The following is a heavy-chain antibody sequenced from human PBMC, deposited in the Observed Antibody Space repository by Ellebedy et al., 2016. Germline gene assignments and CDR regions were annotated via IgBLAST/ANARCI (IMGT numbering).Heavy chain of an antibody. V-gene: IGHV1-2*02. CDR2: INPNSGGT. D-gene: IGHD4-17*01. Sequence: ASVKVSXKASGYTFTGYYMHWVRQAPGQGLEWMGWINPNSGGTNYAQKFQGRVTMTRDTSTSTVYMELSSLRSEDTAVYYCARTTPNDYGDYYYYGMDVWGQGTTVTVSS. J-gene: IGHJ6*02. CDR1: GYTFTGYY. CDR3: ARTTPNDYGDYYYYGMDV.